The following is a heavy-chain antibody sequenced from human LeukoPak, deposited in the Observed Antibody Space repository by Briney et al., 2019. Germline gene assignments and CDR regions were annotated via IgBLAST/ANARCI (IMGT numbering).Heavy chain of an antibody. V-gene: IGHV4-4*02. CDR2: IYHSGST. CDR3: AREVYSSSWYDY. D-gene: IGHD6-13*01. J-gene: IGHJ4*02. Sequence: SETLSLTCAVSGGSISSRNWWSWVRQPPGKGLEWIGEIYHSGSTNYNPSLKSRVTISVDKSKNQFSLKLSSVTAADTAVYYCAREVYSSSWYDYWGQGTLVTVSS. CDR1: GGSISSRNW.